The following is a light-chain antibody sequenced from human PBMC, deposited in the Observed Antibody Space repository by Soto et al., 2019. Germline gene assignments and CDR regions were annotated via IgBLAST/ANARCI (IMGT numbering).Light chain of an antibody. CDR3: QQYNNWPPIT. V-gene: IGKV3-15*01. CDR1: QSVRNR. Sequence: EIEMTQSPATLSVSVGERVTISCRASQSVRNRVAWYQQKPGQAPRLLFYGASTRPTGIPARFSGSGSGTEVTPPTSSLLSEEVAASYCQQYNNWPPITFGQGTRLEIK. J-gene: IGKJ5*01. CDR2: GAS.